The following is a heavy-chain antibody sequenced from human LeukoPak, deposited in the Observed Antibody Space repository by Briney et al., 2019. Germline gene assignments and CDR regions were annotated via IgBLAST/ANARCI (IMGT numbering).Heavy chain of an antibody. CDR1: GFTFGDYA. CDR3: TRGLIGDDFWSGYYPYYFDY. V-gene: IGHV3-49*05. CDR2: IRSKAYGGTT. Sequence: KRGRSLRLSCTASGFTFGDYAMSWFRQAPGKGLEWVGFIRSKAYGGTTEYAASVKGRFTISRDDSKSIAYLQMNSLKTEDTAVYYCTRGLIGDDFWSGYYPYYFDYWGQGTLVTVSS. D-gene: IGHD3-3*01. J-gene: IGHJ4*02.